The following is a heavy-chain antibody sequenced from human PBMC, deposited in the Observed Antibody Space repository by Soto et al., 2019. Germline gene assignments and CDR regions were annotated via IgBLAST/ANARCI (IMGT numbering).Heavy chain of an antibody. CDR1: GFSVSTSGVG. Sequence: QITLKESGPTLVKPTQTLTLTCTFSGFSVSTSGVGVGWIRQPPGKALEWLALIYWDDDKRYSPSLKSRLTITKDTSKNQVVLTMTNMDPVDTATYYCAPATVTTSWFDPWGQGTLVTVSS. CDR3: APATVTTSWFDP. D-gene: IGHD4-17*01. J-gene: IGHJ5*02. V-gene: IGHV2-5*02. CDR2: IYWDDDK.